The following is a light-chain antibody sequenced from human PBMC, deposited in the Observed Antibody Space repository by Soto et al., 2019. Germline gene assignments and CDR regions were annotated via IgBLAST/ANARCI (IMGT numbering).Light chain of an antibody. V-gene: IGLV1-40*01. J-gene: IGLJ1*01. CDR3: QSYDSSLSGFYV. CDR2: ANS. Sequence: QSVLTQPPSVSGAPGQRVTISCTGSSSNIGAGYDVHWYQQVPGTAPKLLIHANSNRPSGVPDRFSGYKSDTSASLAITGLQAEDEADYYCQSYDSSLSGFYVFGTGTKITVL. CDR1: SSNIGAGYD.